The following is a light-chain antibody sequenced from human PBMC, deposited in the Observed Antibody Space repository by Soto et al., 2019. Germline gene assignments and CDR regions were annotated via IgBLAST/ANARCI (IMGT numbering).Light chain of an antibody. J-gene: IGLJ2*01. CDR1: SRDVGGYNY. Sequence: QSALTQPPSASGSPGQSVTISCTGTSRDVGGYNYVSWYQQHPGKAPKLMIYEVSKRPSGVPDRFSGSKSGNTASLTVSGLQAEDEANYYCSSYAGRNNLVFGGGTKLTV. V-gene: IGLV2-8*01. CDR3: SSYAGRNNLV. CDR2: EVS.